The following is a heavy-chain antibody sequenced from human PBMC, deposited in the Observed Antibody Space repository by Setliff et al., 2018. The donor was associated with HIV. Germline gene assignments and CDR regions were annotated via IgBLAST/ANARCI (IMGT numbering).Heavy chain of an antibody. CDR3: TYSGADAFDI. CDR1: GGSFSGYY. V-gene: IGHV4-34*01. Sequence: PSETLSLTCAVYGGSFSGYYWSWIRQPPGKGLEWIGEINHSGSTNYNPSLKSRVTISVDTSKNQFSLKLSSVTAADTAVYYCTYSGADAFDIWGQGTMVTVSS. CDR2: INHSGST. J-gene: IGHJ3*02. D-gene: IGHD3-10*01.